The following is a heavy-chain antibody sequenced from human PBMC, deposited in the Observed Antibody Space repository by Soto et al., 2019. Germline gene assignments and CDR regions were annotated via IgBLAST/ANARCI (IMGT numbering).Heavy chain of an antibody. J-gene: IGHJ5*02. Sequence: QVQLVQSGAEVKRPGSSVKVSCESSGDSFNSYVISWLRQAPGQGLEWMGGIIPIIGVTHYAQKFQGRLTISEIMSAGTANRKCINLVVEDTVLLYCSGESLSVTGAYLSVQGTPVTVSS. CDR2: IIPIIGVT. V-gene: IGHV1-69*17. D-gene: IGHD7-27*01. CDR1: GDSFNSYV. CDR3: SGESLSVTGAYL.